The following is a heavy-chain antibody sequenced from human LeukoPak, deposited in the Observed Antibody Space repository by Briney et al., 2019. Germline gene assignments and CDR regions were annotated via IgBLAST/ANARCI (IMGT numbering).Heavy chain of an antibody. Sequence: SVKVSCKAFGGTFSSYAISWVRQAPGQGLEWMGRIIPIFGTANYAQKFQGRVTITADKSTSTAYMELSSLRSEDTAVYYCASMVVPAAIMFGHSVYYYYYMDVWGKGTTVTDSS. D-gene: IGHD2-2*01. V-gene: IGHV1-69*06. J-gene: IGHJ6*03. CDR1: GGTFSSYA. CDR3: ASMVVPAAIMFGHSVYYYYYMDV. CDR2: IIPIFGTA.